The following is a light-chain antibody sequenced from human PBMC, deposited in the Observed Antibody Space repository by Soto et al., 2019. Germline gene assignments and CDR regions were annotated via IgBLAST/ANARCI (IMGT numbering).Light chain of an antibody. CDR1: QSISSW. CDR3: QQYDTYPWT. CDR2: KTS. Sequence: DIQMTQSPSTLSASVGDRVTLTCRASQSISSWLAWYQQKPGKAPKLLIYKTSDLHSGVPSRFSGSGSGTGFTLTISSLQPDDFATYYCQQYDTYPWTFGQGTKVE. J-gene: IGKJ1*01. V-gene: IGKV1-5*03.